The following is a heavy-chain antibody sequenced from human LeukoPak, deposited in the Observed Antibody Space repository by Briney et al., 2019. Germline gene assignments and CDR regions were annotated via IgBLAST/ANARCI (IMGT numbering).Heavy chain of an antibody. J-gene: IGHJ4*02. CDR1: GGSISSGDYY. V-gene: IGHV4-30-4*01. Sequence: SQTLSLTCTVSGGSISSGDYYWSWIRQPPGKGPEWIGYIYYSGSTYYNPSLKSRVTISVDTSKNQFSLKLSSVTAADTAVYYCARVPIRERESYFDYWGQGTLVTVSS. CDR2: IYYSGST. CDR3: ARVPIRERESYFDY. D-gene: IGHD1-1*01.